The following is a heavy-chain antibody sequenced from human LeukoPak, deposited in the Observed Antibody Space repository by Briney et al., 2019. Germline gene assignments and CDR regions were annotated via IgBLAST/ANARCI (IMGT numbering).Heavy chain of an antibody. CDR2: ISGSGEST. J-gene: IGHJ4*02. Sequence: GGSLRLSCAASGLTFSSSNMNWVRQAPGKGLEWVSAISGSGESTYYADSVQGRITISRDNSKNTLYLQMNSLRAEDTAVYFCAMDRGYWGQRTLVTVSS. CDR1: GLTFSSSN. D-gene: IGHD1-26*01. V-gene: IGHV3-23*01. CDR3: AMDRGY.